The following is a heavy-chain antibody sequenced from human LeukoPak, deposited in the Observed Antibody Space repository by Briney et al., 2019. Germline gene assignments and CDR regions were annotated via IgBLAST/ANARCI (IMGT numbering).Heavy chain of an antibody. D-gene: IGHD6-19*01. J-gene: IGHJ4*02. CDR3: ARLKYSSGWYRPFDY. Sequence: GESLKISCKGSGYSFTSYWIGWVRQMPGKGLEWMGIIYPGYSVTRYSPSFQGQVTISADKSISTAYLQWSSLKASDTAMYYCARLKYSSGWYRPFDYWGQGTLVTVSS. CDR1: GYSFTSYW. V-gene: IGHV5-51*01. CDR2: IYPGYSVT.